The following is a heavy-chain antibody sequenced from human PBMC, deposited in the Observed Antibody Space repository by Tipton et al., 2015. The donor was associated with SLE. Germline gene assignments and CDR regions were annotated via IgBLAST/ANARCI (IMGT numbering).Heavy chain of an antibody. V-gene: IGHV3-53*05. Sequence: SLRLSCAASGFTVSSNYMSWVRQAPGKGLEWVSVIYSGGSTYYADSVKGRFTISRDDAKNSLYLQMNSLRAEDTALYYCAKDITPEVGATDGDAFDIWGQGTMVTVSS. J-gene: IGHJ3*02. CDR3: AKDITPEVGATDGDAFDI. D-gene: IGHD1-26*01. CDR2: IYSGGST. CDR1: GFTVSSNY.